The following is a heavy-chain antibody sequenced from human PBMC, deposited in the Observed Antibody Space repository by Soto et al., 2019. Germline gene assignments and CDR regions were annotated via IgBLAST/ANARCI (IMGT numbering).Heavy chain of an antibody. CDR2: IYYSGST. Sequence: SETLSLTCTVSGGSISSYYWSWIRQPPGKGLEWIGYIYYSGSTNYNPSLKSRVTISVDTSKNQFSLKLSSVTAADTAVYYCASSSGWYRDDAFDIWGQGTMVTVSS. CDR1: GGSISSYY. J-gene: IGHJ3*02. D-gene: IGHD6-19*01. V-gene: IGHV4-59*01. CDR3: ASSSGWYRDDAFDI.